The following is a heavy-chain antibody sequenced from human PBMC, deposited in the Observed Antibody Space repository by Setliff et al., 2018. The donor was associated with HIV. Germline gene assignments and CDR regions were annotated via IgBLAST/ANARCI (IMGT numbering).Heavy chain of an antibody. CDR3: ARGTSNTAMESYYFDY. Sequence: SETLSLTCTVSGGSISSGVYYWSWIRQHPGKGLEWIGYIYYSGSTYYTPSLKSRVTMSVDTSKNQFSLKLNSVTAADTAVYYCARGTSNTAMESYYFDYWGQGTLVTVSS. CDR2: IYYSGST. CDR1: GGSISSGVYY. J-gene: IGHJ4*02. V-gene: IGHV4-31*03. D-gene: IGHD5-18*01.